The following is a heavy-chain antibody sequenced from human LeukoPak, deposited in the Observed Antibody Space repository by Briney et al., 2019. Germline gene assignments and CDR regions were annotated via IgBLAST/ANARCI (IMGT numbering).Heavy chain of an antibody. CDR2: VYPTDSDT. CDR3: ARLEGPGITIFGVATNWFDP. D-gene: IGHD3-3*01. V-gene: IGHV5-51*01. Sequence: GESLKFSCKGSGYSFTSYWIAWVRQKPGKGLEWMGIVYPTDSDTRYSPSFQGQVTISADKSISTAYLQWSSLKASDTAMYYCARLEGPGITIFGVATNWFDPWGQGTLVTVSS. J-gene: IGHJ5*02. CDR1: GYSFTSYW.